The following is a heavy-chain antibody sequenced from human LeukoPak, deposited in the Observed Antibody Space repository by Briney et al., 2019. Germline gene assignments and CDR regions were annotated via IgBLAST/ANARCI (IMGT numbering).Heavy chain of an antibody. CDR2: INPNSGGT. CDR3: ARDMWDYVWGGYSNVDY. V-gene: IGHV1-2*02. J-gene: IGHJ4*02. D-gene: IGHD3-16*01. Sequence: ASVKVSCKASGYTFTGYYMHWVRQAPGQGLEWMGWINPNSGGTNYAQKFQGRVTMTRDTSISTAYMELSRLRSDDTAVYYCARDMWDYVWGGYSNVDYWGQGTLVTVSS. CDR1: GYTFTGYY.